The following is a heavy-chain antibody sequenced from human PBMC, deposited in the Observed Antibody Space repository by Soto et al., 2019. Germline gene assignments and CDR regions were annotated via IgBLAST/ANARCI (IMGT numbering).Heavy chain of an antibody. Sequence: EVQLVESGGGLVQPGGSLKLSCAASGFTFSGSAMHWVRQASGKGLEWVGRIRSKANSYATAYGASVKGRFTISRDDSKYTAYLQMNGLKTEDTAVSYCTRRSGSSRGNWFDPWGQGTLVTVSS. CDR1: GFTFSGSA. J-gene: IGHJ5*02. CDR2: IRSKANSYAT. CDR3: TRRSGSSRGNWFDP. V-gene: IGHV3-73*02. D-gene: IGHD6-6*01.